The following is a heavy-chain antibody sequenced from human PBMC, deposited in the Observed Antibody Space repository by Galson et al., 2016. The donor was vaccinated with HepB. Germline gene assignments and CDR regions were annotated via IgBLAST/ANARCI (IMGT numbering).Heavy chain of an antibody. V-gene: IGHV3-9*01. CDR2: ISWNSGTI. J-gene: IGHJ4*02. CDR1: GFSFADYA. CDR3: ARSPGYSYEYFDD. Sequence: SLRLSCAASGFSFADYALHWVRQTPGRGLEWVSGISWNSGTILYADSVKGRFTISRDNAKDSLYLQMNSLRPEDTALYYCARSPGYSYEYFDDWGQGTLVTVSS. D-gene: IGHD5-18*01.